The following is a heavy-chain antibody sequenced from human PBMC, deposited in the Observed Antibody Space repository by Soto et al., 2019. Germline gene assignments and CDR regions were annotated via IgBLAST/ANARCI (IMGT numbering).Heavy chain of an antibody. J-gene: IGHJ4*02. CDR2: ISFEGSKK. Sequence: GGSLRLSCSASEFTFRSYGMHWVRQAPGKGLEWVASISFEGSKKFYADSVKGRFTISRDNSRNTLYLQMNSLRTEDTAVYYCAKDHVVDGRVYGSSELFFWGQGTQVTVSS. V-gene: IGHV3-30*18. CDR3: AKDHVVDGRVYGSSELFF. D-gene: IGHD3-10*01. CDR1: EFTFRSYG.